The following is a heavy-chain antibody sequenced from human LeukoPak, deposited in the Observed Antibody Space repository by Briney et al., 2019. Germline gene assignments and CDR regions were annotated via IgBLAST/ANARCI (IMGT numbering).Heavy chain of an antibody. Sequence: GGSLRLSCAASGFTFSSYWMSWVRQAPGKGLEWVANIKQDGSEKNYVDSVKGRFTISRDNAKNSLDLQMNSLRAEDTAVYYCARAGGYASSWAYWGQGTLVTVSS. D-gene: IGHD5-12*01. CDR3: ARAGGYASSWAY. CDR1: GFTFSSYW. J-gene: IGHJ4*02. V-gene: IGHV3-7*01. CDR2: IKQDGSEK.